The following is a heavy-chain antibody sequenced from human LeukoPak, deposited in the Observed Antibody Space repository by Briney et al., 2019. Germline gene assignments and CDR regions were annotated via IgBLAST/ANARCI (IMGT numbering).Heavy chain of an antibody. J-gene: IGHJ4*02. CDR1: GYTFTSYY. CDR2: INPSGGST. CDR3: ARERIDYYGSGSYSIDY. V-gene: IGHV1-46*01. Sequence: ASVKVSCKASGYTFTSYYMHWVRQAPGQGLEWMGIINPSGGSTSYAQKFQGGVTMTRDTSTSTVYMELSSLRSEDTAVYYCARERIDYYGSGSYSIDYWGQGTLVTVSS. D-gene: IGHD3-10*01.